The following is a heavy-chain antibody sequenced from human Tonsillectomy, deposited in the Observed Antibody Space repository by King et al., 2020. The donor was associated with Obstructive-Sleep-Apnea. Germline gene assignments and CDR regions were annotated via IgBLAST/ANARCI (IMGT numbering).Heavy chain of an antibody. J-gene: IGHJ4*02. Sequence: QLQESGPGLVKPSETLSLTCTVSGGSTSSSSYYWGWIRQPPGKGLEWIGTIYYNGATYSNPSLKSRVTISVDTSKNQFSLKLSSVTAADTAVYFCAGTMHDYGDYGFGYWGQGTLVTVSS. D-gene: IGHD4-17*01. CDR2: IYYNGAT. V-gene: IGHV4-39*07. CDR1: GGSTSSSSYY. CDR3: AGTMHDYGDYGFGY.